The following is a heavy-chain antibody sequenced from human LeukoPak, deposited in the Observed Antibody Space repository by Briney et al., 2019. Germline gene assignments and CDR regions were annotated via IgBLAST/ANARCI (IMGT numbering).Heavy chain of an antibody. CDR2: ISSSSSYI. CDR3: AREFGKDYYDVASHYYSRNWFDP. D-gene: IGHD3-22*01. CDR1: GFTFSNYN. V-gene: IGHV3-21*01. Sequence: GGSLRLSCAASGFTFSNYNMNWVRQAPGKGLEWVSSISSSSSYIYYADSVKGRFTISRDNAKNSLCLEMNNLRAEDTAVYYCAREFGKDYYDVASHYYSRNWFDPWGQGTLVTVSS. J-gene: IGHJ5*02.